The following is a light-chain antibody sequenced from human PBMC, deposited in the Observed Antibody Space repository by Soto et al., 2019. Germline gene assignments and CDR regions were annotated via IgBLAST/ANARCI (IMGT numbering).Light chain of an antibody. CDR3: QQRINLCRT. CDR2: DVS. J-gene: IGKJ1*01. Sequence: EIVLTQSPATLSLSPGIRATLSCRASQNISNYLIWYQQKPGQAPRLLIYDVSNRATGIPDRFSGSGSGTDYTLTVNNLEPEYFAVDYCQQRINLCRTFSQVTMVDIK. CDR1: QNISNY. V-gene: IGKV3-11*01.